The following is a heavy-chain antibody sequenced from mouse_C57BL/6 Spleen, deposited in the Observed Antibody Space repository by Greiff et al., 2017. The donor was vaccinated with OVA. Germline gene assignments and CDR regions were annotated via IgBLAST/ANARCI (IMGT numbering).Heavy chain of an antibody. CDR1: GFTFSSYA. CDR3: ARGNDYDSGGFAY. V-gene: IGHV5-4*03. D-gene: IGHD2-4*01. CDR2: ISDGGSYT. J-gene: IGHJ3*01. Sequence: EVMLVESGGGLVKPGASLKLSCAASGFTFSSYAMSWVRQTPEKRLEWVATISDGGSYTYYPDNVKGRFTISRDNAKNNLYLQMSHLKSEDTAMYYCARGNDYDSGGFAYWGQGTLVTVSA.